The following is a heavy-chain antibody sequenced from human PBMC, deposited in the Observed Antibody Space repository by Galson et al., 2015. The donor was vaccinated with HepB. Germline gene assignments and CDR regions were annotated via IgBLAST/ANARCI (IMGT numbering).Heavy chain of an antibody. CDR3: VRDLSGYDVS. J-gene: IGHJ5*02. D-gene: IGHD5-12*01. CDR2: ISDSGRSI. Sequence: SLRLSCAASGFTLDKFVMAWVRQAPGKGLQWISYISDSGRSIYYADSVEGRFTISRDNGKNSLYLQMNSLRDEDTAVYYCVRDLSGYDVSWGQGTLVTVSP. V-gene: IGHV3-48*02. CDR1: GFTLDKFV.